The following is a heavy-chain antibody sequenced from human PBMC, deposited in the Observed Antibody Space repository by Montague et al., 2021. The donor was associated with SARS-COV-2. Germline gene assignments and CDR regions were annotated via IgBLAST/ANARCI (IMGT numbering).Heavy chain of an antibody. CDR3: AKNGGGRGLDL. Sequence: SLRLSCAASGFTFSNICMSWVRQAPGKGLEWVANIKQDESKKNYVDSVKGRFSISRDNAKNTLYLQMDNLRAEDTAFYYCAKNGGGRGLDLWGQGTSVSVSS. CDR1: GFTFSNIC. CDR2: IKQDESKK. D-gene: IGHD2-15*01. V-gene: IGHV3-7*01. J-gene: IGHJ6*02.